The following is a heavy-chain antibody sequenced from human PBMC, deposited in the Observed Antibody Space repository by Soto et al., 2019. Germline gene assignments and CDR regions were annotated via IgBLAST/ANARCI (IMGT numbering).Heavy chain of an antibody. CDR3: GRQPGHCDRTTGFGYYSVDV. V-gene: IGHV4-39*01. CDR1: GGSISSGSNS. J-gene: IGHJ6*02. Sequence: QLQLQESGPRLVKPSETLSLTCGVSGGSISSGSNSWAWIRQSPGKGLEWIGTIYLSASKHYNPSLEGRVAIAADAPNNRLALGLSSVAGAVTAVYYCGRQPGHCDRTTGFGYYSVDVWGQGTTVIVS. CDR2: IYLSASK. D-gene: IGHD2-2*01.